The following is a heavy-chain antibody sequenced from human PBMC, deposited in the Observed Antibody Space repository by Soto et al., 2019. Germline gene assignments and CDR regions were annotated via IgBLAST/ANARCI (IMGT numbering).Heavy chain of an antibody. Sequence: PGGSLRLSCAASGFTFSSYSMNWVRQAPGKGLEWVSSISSSSSYIYYADSVKGRFTISRDNAKNSLYLQMNSLRAEDTAVYYCARDPPGFRPLDYWGQGTLVTVSS. CDR1: GFTFSSYS. D-gene: IGHD6-25*01. CDR3: ARDPPGFRPLDY. CDR2: ISSSSSYI. J-gene: IGHJ4*02. V-gene: IGHV3-21*01.